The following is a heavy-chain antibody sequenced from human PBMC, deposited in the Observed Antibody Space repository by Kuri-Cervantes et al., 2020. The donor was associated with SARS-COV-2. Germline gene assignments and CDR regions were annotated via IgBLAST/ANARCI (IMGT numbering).Heavy chain of an antibody. CDR1: GYSISSGYY. J-gene: IGHJ3*02. V-gene: IGHV4-38-2*01. CDR2: IYYSGST. Sequence: SETLSLTCAVSGYSISSGYYWGWIRQPPGKGLEWIGYIYYSGSTNYNPSLKSRVTISVDTSKNQFSLKLSSVTAADTAVYYCARQPHRTAMAAFDIWGQGTMVTVSS. CDR3: ARQPHRTAMAAFDI. D-gene: IGHD5-18*01.